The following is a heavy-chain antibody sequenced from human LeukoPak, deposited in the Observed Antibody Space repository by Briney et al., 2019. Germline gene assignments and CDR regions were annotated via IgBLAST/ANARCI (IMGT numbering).Heavy chain of an antibody. CDR2: INHSGST. Sequence: SETLSLTCAVYGGSFSGYYWSWIRQPPGKGLERIGEINHSGSTNYNPSLKSRVTISVDTSKNQFSLKLSSVTAADTAVYYCARGPYNSSWYEFDYWGQGTLVTVSS. V-gene: IGHV4-34*01. J-gene: IGHJ4*02. D-gene: IGHD6-13*01. CDR3: ARGPYNSSWYEFDY. CDR1: GGSFSGYY.